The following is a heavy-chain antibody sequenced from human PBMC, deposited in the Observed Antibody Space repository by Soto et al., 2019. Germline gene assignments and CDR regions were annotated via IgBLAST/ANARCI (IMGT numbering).Heavy chain of an antibody. Sequence: GGSLRLSCAASGFTFSSYGMHWVRQAPGKGLEWVAVIWYDGSNKYYADSVKGRFTISRDNSKNTLYLQMNSLRAEDTAVYYCARDVALWFGELLENYFDYWGQGTLVTVSS. CDR1: GFTFSSYG. D-gene: IGHD3-10*01. CDR3: ARDVALWFGELLENYFDY. V-gene: IGHV3-33*01. CDR2: IWYDGSNK. J-gene: IGHJ4*02.